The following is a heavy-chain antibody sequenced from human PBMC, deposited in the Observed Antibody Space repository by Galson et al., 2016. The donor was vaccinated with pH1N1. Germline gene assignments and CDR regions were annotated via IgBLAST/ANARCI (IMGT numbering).Heavy chain of an antibody. CDR1: GFTFTSYA. CDR2: ILYDGTNE. D-gene: IGHD5-12*01. Sequence: SLRLSCAASGFTFTSYAMHWVRQAPGKGLEWVAVILYDGTNEYYEDSVKGRFTISGDKTQSTVYLQMNSLRTEDTAVYYCARDSEYSGHEGFHWAQGTLVIVSS. V-gene: IGHV3-30*04. CDR3: ARDSEYSGHEGFH. J-gene: IGHJ4*02.